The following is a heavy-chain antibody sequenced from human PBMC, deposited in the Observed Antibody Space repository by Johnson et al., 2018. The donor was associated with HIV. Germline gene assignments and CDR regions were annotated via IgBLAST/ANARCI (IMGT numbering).Heavy chain of an antibody. CDR2: ISYDGSNK. CDR3: ARASDAFDI. V-gene: IGHV3-30*03. J-gene: IGHJ3*02. Sequence: QVQLVESGGGVVQPGRSLRLSCAASGFTFSSYGMHWVRQTPGKGLEWVAVISYDGSNKYYADSVKGRFTISRDNSKNTRYLQMNSLRAEDTAVYYCARASDAFDIWGQGTMVTVSS. CDR1: GFTFSSYG.